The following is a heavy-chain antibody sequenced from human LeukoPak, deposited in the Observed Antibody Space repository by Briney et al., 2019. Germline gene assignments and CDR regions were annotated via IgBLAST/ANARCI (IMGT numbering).Heavy chain of an antibody. CDR1: GFTFTNYW. V-gene: IGHV3-74*01. J-gene: IGHJ4*02. D-gene: IGHD5-18*01. CDR2: IKSDGITT. CDR3: AKVTWDSYGPFAY. Sequence: GGSLRLSCAASGFTFTNYWIHWVRQAPGKGLMWVSRIKSDGITTNYADSVKGRFTISRDHSKNTLYLQMNSLRAEDTAVYYCAKVTWDSYGPFAYWGQGTLVTVSS.